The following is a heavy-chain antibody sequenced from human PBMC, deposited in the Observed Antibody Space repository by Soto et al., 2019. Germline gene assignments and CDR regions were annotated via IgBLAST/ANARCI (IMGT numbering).Heavy chain of an antibody. CDR2: IIPIFGTA. CDR3: AVYHAPVYDYVWGSYRRNAFDI. J-gene: IGHJ3*02. CDR1: GGTFSSYA. V-gene: IGHV1-69*01. Sequence: QVQLVQSGAEVTKPGSSVKVSCKASGGTFSSYAISWVRQAPGQGLEWMGGIIPIFGTANYAQKFQGRVMNTRDEITRTNYKDPRWLRSNGPGVYYRAVYHAPVYDYVWGSYRRNAFDIWGQGTMVTVSS. D-gene: IGHD3-16*02.